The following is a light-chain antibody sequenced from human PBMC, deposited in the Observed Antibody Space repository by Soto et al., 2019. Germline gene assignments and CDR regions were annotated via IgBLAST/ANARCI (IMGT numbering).Light chain of an antibody. CDR3: QQTFSHPSIS. Sequence: DIQMTQSPSSLSASVGARVTITCRASQSISTYLNWFQQEPGKATKLLIYASSTLQGGVPSRFSGSGSGSEFTITSRSLQPAAFATYYGQQTFSHPSISFGQGTRIDIK. J-gene: IGKJ5*01. V-gene: IGKV1-39*01. CDR2: ASS. CDR1: QSISTY.